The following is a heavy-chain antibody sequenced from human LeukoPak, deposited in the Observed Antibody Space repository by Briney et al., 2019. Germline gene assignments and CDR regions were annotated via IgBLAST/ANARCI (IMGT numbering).Heavy chain of an antibody. Sequence: PSETLSLTCSVSNGSISTTYWSWIRQPPGKGLEWIGNIHYSGNTNYNSSLKSRVTISVDTSKNQFSLKLSSVTAADTAVYYCARLPWGKDYWGQGTLVTVSS. V-gene: IGHV4-59*08. J-gene: IGHJ4*02. CDR1: NGSISTTY. CDR2: IHYSGNT. CDR3: ARLPWGKDY. D-gene: IGHD7-27*01.